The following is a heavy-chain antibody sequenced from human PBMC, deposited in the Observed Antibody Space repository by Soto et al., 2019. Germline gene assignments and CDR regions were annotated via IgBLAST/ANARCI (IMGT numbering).Heavy chain of an antibody. D-gene: IGHD6-6*01. V-gene: IGHV1-69*02. CDR3: ARLLQNRQYKMSSSSAPYFDY. Sequence: ASVKVSCKASGGTFSSYTISWVRQAPGQGLEWMGRIIPILGIANYAQKFQGRVTITADKSTSTAYMELSSLRSEDTAVYYCARLLQNRQYKMSSSSAPYFDYWGQGTLVTVSS. CDR1: GGTFSSYT. CDR2: IIPILGIA. J-gene: IGHJ4*02.